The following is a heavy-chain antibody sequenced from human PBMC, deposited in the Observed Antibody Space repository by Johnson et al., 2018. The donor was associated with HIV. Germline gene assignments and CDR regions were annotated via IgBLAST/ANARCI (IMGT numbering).Heavy chain of an antibody. J-gene: IGHJ3*02. CDR2: IGTAGDT. CDR1: GFTFSSYD. CDR3: ARGGRGHDAFDI. Sequence: VQLVESGGGLVQPGGSLRLSCAASGFTFSSYDMHWVRQATGKGLEWVSAIGTAGDTYYPGSVKGRFTISRENAKNSLYLQMNSLRAGDTAVYYCARGGRGHDAFDIWGRGTMVIVSS. V-gene: IGHV3-13*01.